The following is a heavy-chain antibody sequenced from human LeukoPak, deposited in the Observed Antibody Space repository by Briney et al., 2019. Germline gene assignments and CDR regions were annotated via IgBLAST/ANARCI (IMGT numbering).Heavy chain of an antibody. J-gene: IGHJ6*02. Sequence: ASAKVSCKASGYTFTGYYMHWVRQAPGQGLEWMGWINPNSGGTNYAQKFQGRVTMTRDTSISTAYMELSRLRSDDTAVYYCAGGITMVRGVTYYYYGMDVWGQGTTVTVSS. V-gene: IGHV1-2*02. D-gene: IGHD3-10*01. CDR1: GYTFTGYY. CDR3: AGGITMVRGVTYYYYGMDV. CDR2: INPNSGGT.